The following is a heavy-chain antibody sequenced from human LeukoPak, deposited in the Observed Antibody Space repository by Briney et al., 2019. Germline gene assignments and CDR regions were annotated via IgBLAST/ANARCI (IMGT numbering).Heavy chain of an antibody. V-gene: IGHV3-48*02. Sequence: TGGSLTLSCTASGLMFSGYNKNWVRQAPGKGLEWLSYISDGSKNIYYADSVEGRFTISRDNAKNALYLEMNSLRDDDTAVYYCATEVGYYFDYWGLGTLVTVSS. J-gene: IGHJ4*02. CDR1: GLMFSGYN. D-gene: IGHD1-26*01. CDR2: ISDGSKNI. CDR3: ATEVGYYFDY.